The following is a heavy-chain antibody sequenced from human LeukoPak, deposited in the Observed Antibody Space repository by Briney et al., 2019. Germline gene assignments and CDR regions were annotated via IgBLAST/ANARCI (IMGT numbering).Heavy chain of an antibody. D-gene: IGHD6-19*01. V-gene: IGHV3-30*18. J-gene: IGHJ6*02. CDR2: ISYDGSNK. CDR3: AKAILRQWLDYYYGMDV. Sequence: GGSLRLSCAASGFTFSSYGMHWVRQAPGKGLEWVAVISYDGSNKYYADSVKGRFTISRDNSENTLYLQMNSLRAEDTAVYYCAKAILRQWLDYYYGMDVWGQGTTVTVSS. CDR1: GFTFSSYG.